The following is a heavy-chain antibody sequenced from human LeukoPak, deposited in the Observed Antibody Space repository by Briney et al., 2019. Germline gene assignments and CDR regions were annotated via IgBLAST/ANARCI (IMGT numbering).Heavy chain of an antibody. CDR2: VHYSGST. J-gene: IGHJ4*02. D-gene: IGHD3-9*01. CDR3: ATGRSIRYFDY. CDR1: GVSIFSYY. Sequence: SETLSLTCSVSGVSIFSYYWTWIRQPPGKGLEWIGYVHYSGSTNYNPSLKSRVTISADTSKSQFSLKLSSATAADTAVYYCATGRSIRYFDYWGQGTLLTVSS. V-gene: IGHV4-59*08.